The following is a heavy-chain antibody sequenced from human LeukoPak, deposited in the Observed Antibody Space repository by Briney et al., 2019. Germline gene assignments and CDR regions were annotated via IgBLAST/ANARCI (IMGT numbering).Heavy chain of an antibody. J-gene: IGHJ5*02. D-gene: IGHD1-14*01. CDR2: IYPGDSDT. Sequence: GESLKISCKGSGYSFTSYWIGWVRQMPGKGLEWMGIIYPGDSDTRYSPSFQGQVTISADKSISTAYLQWSSLRASDTGIYYCARQPSRYAGGFDPWGQGTLVTVSS. V-gene: IGHV5-51*01. CDR3: ARQPSRYAGGFDP. CDR1: GYSFTSYW.